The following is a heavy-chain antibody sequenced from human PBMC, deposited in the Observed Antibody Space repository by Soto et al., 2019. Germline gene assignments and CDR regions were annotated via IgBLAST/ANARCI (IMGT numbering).Heavy chain of an antibody. CDR1: GYTFSDYY. J-gene: IGHJ4*02. CDR3: ASHYDMWSGYLSPVDY. CDR2: IDSSGTKI. D-gene: IGHD3-3*01. Sequence: GGSLRLSCAASGYTFSDYYMSWIRQAPGKGLEWISYIDSSGTKIYYADSVKGRFTITRDNAKNSLYLEMNSLRDEDTAVYYCASHYDMWSGYLSPVDYWGQGTLVTVSS. V-gene: IGHV3-11*01.